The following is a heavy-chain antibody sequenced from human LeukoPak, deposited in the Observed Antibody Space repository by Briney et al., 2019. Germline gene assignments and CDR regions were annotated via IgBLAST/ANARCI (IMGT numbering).Heavy chain of an antibody. CDR2: IKQDGSEK. J-gene: IGHJ4*02. CDR1: GLTFSNYD. D-gene: IGHD3-22*01. Sequence: GGSLRLSCAASGLTFSNYDMNWVRQAPGKGLEWVANIKQDGSEKNYVDAVKGRFTISRDNAKNSLYLQMNSLRAEDTAVYYCARDRESSGYYYWGQGTLVTVSS. V-gene: IGHV3-7*01. CDR3: ARDRESSGYYY.